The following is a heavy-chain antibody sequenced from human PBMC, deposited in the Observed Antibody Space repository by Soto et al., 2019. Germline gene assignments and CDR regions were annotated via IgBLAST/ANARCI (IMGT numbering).Heavy chain of an antibody. CDR2: IIPIFGTA. CDR3: AIPSGYCISTSCYADHAFDI. Sequence: SVKVSCKASGGTFSSYAISWVRQAPGQGLEWMGGIIPIFGTANYAQKFQGRVTITADESTSTAYMELSSLRSEDTAVYYCAIPSGYCISTSCYADHAFDIWGQGTMVTVSS. J-gene: IGHJ3*02. V-gene: IGHV1-69*13. D-gene: IGHD2-2*03. CDR1: GGTFSSYA.